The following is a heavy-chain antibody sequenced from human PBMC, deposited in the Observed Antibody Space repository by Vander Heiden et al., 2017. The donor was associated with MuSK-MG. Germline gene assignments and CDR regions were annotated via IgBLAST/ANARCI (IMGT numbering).Heavy chain of an antibody. CDR1: GGSLSSYY. J-gene: IGHJ5*02. CDR2: IYYRGST. D-gene: IGHD2-15*01. V-gene: IGHV4-59*01. CDR3: ARERGAYCSGGSCYYDR. Sequence: QVQLQESGPGLVKPSETLSLTCTVPGGSLSSYYWSWHRQPPGKGLEWIGYIYYRGSTNYSPSLKGRVTISVDTSKNQFSLKLSSVTAADTAVYYCARERGAYCSGGSCYYDRWGQGTLVTVSS.